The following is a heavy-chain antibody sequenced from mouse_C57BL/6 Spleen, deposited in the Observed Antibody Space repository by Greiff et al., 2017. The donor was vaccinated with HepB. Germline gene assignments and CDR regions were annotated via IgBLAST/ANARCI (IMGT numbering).Heavy chain of an antibody. V-gene: IGHV1-63*01. Sequence: VQLQQSGAELVRPGTSVKMSCKASGYTFTNYWIGWAKQRPGHGLEWIGDIYPGGGYTNYNEKFKGKATLTADKSSSTAYMQISSLTSEDSAIYYCARHYDYDGAWFAYWGQGTLVTVSA. CDR1: GYTFTNYW. CDR2: IYPGGGYT. CDR3: ARHYDYDGAWFAY. D-gene: IGHD2-4*01. J-gene: IGHJ3*01.